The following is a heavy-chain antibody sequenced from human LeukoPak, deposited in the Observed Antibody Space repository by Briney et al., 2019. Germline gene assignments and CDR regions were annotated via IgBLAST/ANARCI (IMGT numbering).Heavy chain of an antibody. CDR2: ISAYNRNT. V-gene: IGHV1-18*01. D-gene: IGHD5-24*01. J-gene: IGHJ4*02. Sequence: ASVKVSCKASGYTFTSYGISWVRQAPGQGLEWMGWISAYNRNTTYAQKLQGRVTMPTDTSTRTAYMELSRLRSDDTAVYYCARWSGLMATIYFDYWGQGTLVTVSS. CDR1: GYTFTSYG. CDR3: ARWSGLMATIYFDY.